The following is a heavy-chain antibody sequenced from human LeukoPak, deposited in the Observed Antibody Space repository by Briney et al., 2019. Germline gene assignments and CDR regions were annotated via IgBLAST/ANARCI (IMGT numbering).Heavy chain of an antibody. Sequence: SETLSLTCAVYGGPFSGYYWCWIRQPPGKGLEWIGEINHSGSTNYNPSLKSRVTISVDTSKNQFSLKLSSVTAADTAVYYCARVKSSWYMYFDYWGQGTLVTVSS. CDR1: GGPFSGYY. V-gene: IGHV4-34*01. CDR3: ARVKSSWYMYFDY. D-gene: IGHD6-13*01. CDR2: INHSGST. J-gene: IGHJ4*02.